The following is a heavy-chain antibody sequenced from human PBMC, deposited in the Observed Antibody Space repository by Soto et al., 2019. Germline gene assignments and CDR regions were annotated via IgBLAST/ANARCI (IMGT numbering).Heavy chain of an antibody. CDR2: ISAYNGNT. CDR3: ARETGGSSGLYYFDF. V-gene: IGHV1-18*04. Sequence: QVQLVQSGAEVKKPGASVKVSCKASGYTFTSYGIIWVRQAPGQGLEWMGGISAYNGNTNYAQKLQGRVTMTTDTSASTAYMELRTLRSDDTAVYYCARETGGSSGLYYFDFWGQGTLVTVSS. CDR1: GYTFTSYG. J-gene: IGHJ4*02. D-gene: IGHD6-19*01.